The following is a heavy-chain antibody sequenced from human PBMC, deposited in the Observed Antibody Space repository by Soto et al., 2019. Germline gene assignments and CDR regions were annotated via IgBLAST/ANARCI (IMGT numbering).Heavy chain of an antibody. D-gene: IGHD6-13*01. V-gene: IGHV1-2*02. Sequence: ASVKVSCKASGYTFTGYYMHWVRQAPGQGLEWMGWINPNSGGTNYAQKFQGRVTMTRDTSISTAYMELSRLRSDDTAVYYCARVRDSSSWYLEYNWFDPWGQGTLVTVSS. J-gene: IGHJ5*02. CDR1: GYTFTGYY. CDR3: ARVRDSSSWYLEYNWFDP. CDR2: INPNSGGT.